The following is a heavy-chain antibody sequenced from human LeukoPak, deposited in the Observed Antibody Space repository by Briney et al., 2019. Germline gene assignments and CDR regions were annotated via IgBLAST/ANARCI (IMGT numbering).Heavy chain of an antibody. J-gene: IGHJ4*02. CDR1: GFTVSDIY. D-gene: IGHD3-16*01. CDR3: TRGSYYPFDY. V-gene: IGHV3-53*01. CDR2: IYSGGNT. Sequence: PGGSLRLSCAASGFTVSDIYMSWVRQAPGKGLEWVSVIYSGGNTYYADSVKGRFTISRDKFNNTLSLQMNTLRAEDTAVYYCTRGSYYPFDYWGQGTLVTVSS.